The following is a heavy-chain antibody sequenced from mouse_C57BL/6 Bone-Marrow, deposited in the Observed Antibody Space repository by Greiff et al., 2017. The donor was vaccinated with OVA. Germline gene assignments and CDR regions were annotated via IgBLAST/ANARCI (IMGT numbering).Heavy chain of an antibody. Sequence: EVQVVESGGGLVKPGGSLKLSCAASGFTFSSYAMSWVRQTPEKRLKWVATISDGGSYTYYPDNVKGRFTISRDNAKNNLYLQMSHLKSEDTAMYYCARKGYYFDYWGQGTTLTVSS. CDR2: ISDGGSYT. CDR1: GFTFSSYA. J-gene: IGHJ2*01. CDR3: ARKGYYFDY. V-gene: IGHV5-4*01.